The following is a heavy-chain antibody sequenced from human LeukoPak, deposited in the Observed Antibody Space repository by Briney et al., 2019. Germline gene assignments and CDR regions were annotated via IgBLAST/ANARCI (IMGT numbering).Heavy chain of an antibody. V-gene: IGHV4-39*07. CDR3: ARGFITGTSRGYFDY. CDR1: GGSISSSSYY. D-gene: IGHD1-7*01. CDR2: IDYGGST. Sequence: SETLSLTCTVSGGSISSSSYYWGWIRQPPGQGLEWVGSIDYGGSTYYNPSRKSRVTISVDTSKNQFSLKLSSVTAADTAVYYCARGFITGTSRGYFDYWGQGTLVTVSS. J-gene: IGHJ4*02.